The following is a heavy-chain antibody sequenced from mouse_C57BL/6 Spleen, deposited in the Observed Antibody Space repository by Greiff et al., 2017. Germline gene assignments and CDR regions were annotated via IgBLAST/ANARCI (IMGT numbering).Heavy chain of an antibody. J-gene: IGHJ2*01. Sequence: QVQLQQSGAELARPGASVKMSCKASGYTFTSYTMHWVKQRPGQGLEWIGYINPSSGYTKYNQKFKDKATLTADKSSSTAYMQLSSLTSEDSAVYYCAREDWGSSFFDYWGQGTTLTVSS. CDR1: GYTFTSYT. V-gene: IGHV1-4*01. CDR2: INPSSGYT. D-gene: IGHD1-1*01. CDR3: AREDWGSSFFDY.